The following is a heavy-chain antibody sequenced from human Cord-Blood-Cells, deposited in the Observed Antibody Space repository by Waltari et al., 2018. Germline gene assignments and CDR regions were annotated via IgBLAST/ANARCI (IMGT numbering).Heavy chain of an antibody. CDR3: APPHSYDFDY. CDR1: GFTFSSYG. CDR2: IRYDGSNK. V-gene: IGHV3-30*02. J-gene: IGHJ4*02. D-gene: IGHD5-18*01. Sequence: QVQLVESGGGVVQPGGSLRLSCAASGFTFSSYGMTWVRQAPGKGLEWVAFIRYDGSNKYYADSVKGRFTISRDNSKNTLYLQMNSLRAEDTAVYYCAPPHSYDFDYWGQGTLVTVSS.